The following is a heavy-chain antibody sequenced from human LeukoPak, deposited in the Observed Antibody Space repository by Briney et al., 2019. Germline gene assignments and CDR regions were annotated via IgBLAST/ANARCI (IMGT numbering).Heavy chain of an antibody. CDR3: ARPEGEPYFDWLYYFDY. Sequence: PGGSLRLSCAASGFTFSSYEMNWVRQAPGKGLEWVSYISSSGSSIYYADSVKGRFTISRDNAKNSLYLQMNSLRAEDTAVYYCARPEGEPYFDWLYYFDYWGQGTLVTVSS. D-gene: IGHD3-9*01. CDR2: ISSSGSSI. J-gene: IGHJ4*02. CDR1: GFTFSSYE. V-gene: IGHV3-48*03.